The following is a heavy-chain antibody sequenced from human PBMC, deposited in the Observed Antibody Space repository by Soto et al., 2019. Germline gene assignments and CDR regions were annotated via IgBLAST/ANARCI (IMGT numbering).Heavy chain of an antibody. CDR1: GRIFSSFP. CDR2: VISASGSV. Sequence: QVQVVQSGAEVKKPGSSVKISCKASGRIFSSFPTSWVRQVPGQGLEWMGGVISASGSVTYAPKFQGRVTRTAVNSAGIGYMELTSLTSEDTAIYYCARVGSRDAYNSVLDQWGPGTMVTGSS. J-gene: IGHJ1*01. D-gene: IGHD1-1*01. V-gene: IGHV1-69*06. CDR3: ARVGSRDAYNSVLDQ.